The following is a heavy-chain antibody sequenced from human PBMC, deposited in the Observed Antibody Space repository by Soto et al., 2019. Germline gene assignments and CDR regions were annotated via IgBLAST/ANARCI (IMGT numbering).Heavy chain of an antibody. J-gene: IGHJ3*02. V-gene: IGHV3-21*01. D-gene: IGHD3-22*01. CDR1: GFTFSSYS. Sequence: GGSLRLSCAASGFTFSSYSMNWVRQAPGKGLEWVSSISSSSSYIYYADSVKGRFTISRDNAKNSLYLQMNSLRAEDTAVYYCARDHPFTMIVVEDAFDIWGQGTMVTVSS. CDR3: ARDHPFTMIVVEDAFDI. CDR2: ISSSSSYI.